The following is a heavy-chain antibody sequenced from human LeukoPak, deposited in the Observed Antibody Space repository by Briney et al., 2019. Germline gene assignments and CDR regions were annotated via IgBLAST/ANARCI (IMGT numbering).Heavy chain of an antibody. CDR3: ARRSAAAGANDY. V-gene: IGHV4-4*07. Sequence: SETLSLTCTVSGGSISSYYWSWIRQPAGKGLEWIGRIYTSGSPNYNPSLKRRVTISVDTSKNQFSLKLSSVTAADTAVYYCARRSAAAGANDYWGQGTLVTVSS. D-gene: IGHD6-13*01. CDR1: GGSISSYY. J-gene: IGHJ4*02. CDR2: IYTSGSP.